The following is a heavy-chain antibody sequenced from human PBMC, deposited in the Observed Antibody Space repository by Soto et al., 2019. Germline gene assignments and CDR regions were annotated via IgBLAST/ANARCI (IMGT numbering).Heavy chain of an antibody. CDR2: ITWAGGST. CDR1: GFTFDDYT. J-gene: IGHJ6*02. CDR3: AKDTGPREYSSSFGYYYYYYGMDV. D-gene: IGHD6-6*01. Sequence: PAGSLRLSCAASGFTFDDYTMHWLRQAPGKGLEWVSLITWAGGSTYYADSVKGRFTISRDNSKNSLYLQMNSLRTEHTALYYCAKDTGPREYSSSFGYYYYYYGMDVWGQGT. V-gene: IGHV3-43*01.